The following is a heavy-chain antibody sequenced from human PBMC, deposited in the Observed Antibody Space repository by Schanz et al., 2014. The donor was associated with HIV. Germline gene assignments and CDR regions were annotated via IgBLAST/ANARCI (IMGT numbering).Heavy chain of an antibody. CDR1: GFTFSSYA. D-gene: IGHD3-10*01. CDR2: ISGSGTTA. Sequence: EVQLLESGGGLVQPGGSLRLSCAASGFTFSSYAMSWVRQAPGKGLEWVSVISGSGTTAYYADSVKGRFTISRDNSKNTLSLQMNSLRAEDTAVYYCAKENPINYYSHGGPFDIWGQGTMLTVSS. J-gene: IGHJ3*02. V-gene: IGHV3-23*01. CDR3: AKENPINYYSHGGPFDI.